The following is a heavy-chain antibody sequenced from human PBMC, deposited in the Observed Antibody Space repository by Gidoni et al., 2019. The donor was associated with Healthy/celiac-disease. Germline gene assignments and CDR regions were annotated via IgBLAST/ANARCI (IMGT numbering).Heavy chain of an antibody. CDR1: GSPFSSYA. J-gene: IGHJ4*02. V-gene: IGHV3-23*01. D-gene: IGHD1-26*01. CDR2: ISGSGGST. Sequence: EVQLLASGGGLVQPGGSLRLSCAASGSPFSSYAMSWVRQAPGKGLEWVSAISGSGGSTYYADSVKGRFTISRDNSKNTLYLQMNSLRAEDTAVYYCAKDQSYQLGYFDYWGQGTLVTVSS. CDR3: AKDQSYQLGYFDY.